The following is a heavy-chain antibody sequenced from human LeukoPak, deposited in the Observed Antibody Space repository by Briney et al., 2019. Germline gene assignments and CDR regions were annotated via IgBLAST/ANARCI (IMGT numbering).Heavy chain of an antibody. D-gene: IGHD3-22*01. J-gene: IGHJ6*02. Sequence: PGGSLRLSCAASGFTVSSNYMSWVRQAPGKGLEWVSVIYSGGSTYYADSVKGRFTISRDNSKNTLYLQMNSLRAEDTAVYYCASQSPRVVITLYYYYGMDVWGQGTTVTVSS. CDR3: ASQSPRVVITLYYYYGMDV. CDR1: GFTVSSNY. CDR2: IYSGGST. V-gene: IGHV3-53*01.